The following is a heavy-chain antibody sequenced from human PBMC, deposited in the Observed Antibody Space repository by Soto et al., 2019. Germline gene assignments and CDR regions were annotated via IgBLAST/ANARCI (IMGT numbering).Heavy chain of an antibody. CDR3: ARAILGATTTSAFDI. J-gene: IGHJ3*02. Sequence: GGSLRLSCAASGFTFSSYAMHWVRQAPGKGLEWVAVISYDGSNKYYADSVKGRFTISRDNSKNTLYLQMNSLRAEDTAVYYCARAILGATTTSAFDIWGQGTMVTVSS. CDR2: ISYDGSNK. D-gene: IGHD1-26*01. V-gene: IGHV3-30-3*01. CDR1: GFTFSSYA.